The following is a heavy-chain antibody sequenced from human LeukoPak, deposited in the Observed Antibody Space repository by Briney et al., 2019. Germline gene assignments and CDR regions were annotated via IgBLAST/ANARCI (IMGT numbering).Heavy chain of an antibody. CDR2: IYYSGST. J-gene: IGHJ4*02. D-gene: IGHD5-24*01. CDR3: ARLERWLQF. Sequence: SETLSLTCTVYGGSISSSSYYWGWIRQPPGKGLEWIGSIYYSGSTYYNPSLKSRVTISVDTTKNQFSLKLSSVTAADTAVYYCARLERWLQFGGQGTLVTVSS. V-gene: IGHV4-39*01. CDR1: GGSISSSSYY.